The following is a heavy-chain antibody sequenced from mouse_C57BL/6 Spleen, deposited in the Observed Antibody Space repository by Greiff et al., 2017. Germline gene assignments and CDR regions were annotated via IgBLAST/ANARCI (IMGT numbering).Heavy chain of an antibody. D-gene: IGHD1-1*01. CDR3: ASAGGSSFYWYFDV. CDR2: INPSNGGP. CDR1: GYTFTSYW. V-gene: IGHV1-53*01. Sequence: QVQLQQPGTELVKPGASVKLSCKASGYTFTSYWMHWVKQRPGQGLEWIGNINPSNGGPNYNEKFKSKATLTVAKSSSTAYVQLSSLTSEDSAVYYCASAGGSSFYWYFDVWGTGTTVTVSS. J-gene: IGHJ1*03.